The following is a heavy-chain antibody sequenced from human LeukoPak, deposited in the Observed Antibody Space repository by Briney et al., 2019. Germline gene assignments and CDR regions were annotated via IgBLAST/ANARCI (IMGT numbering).Heavy chain of an antibody. D-gene: IGHD3-22*01. J-gene: IGHJ5*02. CDR2: INPNSGGT. V-gene: IGHV1-2*02. CDR3: ALIVDYYDSSGYYYWFDP. Sequence: GASVKVSCKASGYTFTGYYMHWVRQAPGQGLEWMGWINPNSGGTNYAQKFQGRVTMTRDTSISTAYMELSRLRSDDTAVYYCALIVDYYDSSGYYYWFDPSGQGTLVTVSS. CDR1: GYTFTGYY.